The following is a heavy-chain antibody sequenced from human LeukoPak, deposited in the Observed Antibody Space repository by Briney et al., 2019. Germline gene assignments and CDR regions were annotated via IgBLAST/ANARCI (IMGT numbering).Heavy chain of an antibody. CDR1: GGSFSGYY. Sequence: SETLSLTCAVYGGSFSGYYWSWIRQPPGQGLEWIGEINHSGSTNYNPSLKSRVTISVDTSKNQFSLKLSSVTAADTAVYYCARGLTRDYWGQGTLVTVSS. J-gene: IGHJ4*02. CDR2: INHSGST. D-gene: IGHD4-11*01. V-gene: IGHV4-34*01. CDR3: ARGLTRDY.